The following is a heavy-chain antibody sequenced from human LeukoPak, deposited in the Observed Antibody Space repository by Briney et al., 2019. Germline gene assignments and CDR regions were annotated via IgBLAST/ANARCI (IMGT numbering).Heavy chain of an antibody. J-gene: IGHJ6*03. D-gene: IGHD3-10*01. Sequence: SQTLSLTCAISGDSVSSNSAAWNWIRQSPSRGLEWLGRTYYNSKWYNDYAVSVKSRITINPDTSKNQFSLQLISVTPEDTAVYYCARDSVFYGSGYYYYMDVWGKGTTVTISS. CDR2: TYYNSKWYN. V-gene: IGHV6-1*01. CDR1: GDSVSSNSAA. CDR3: ARDSVFYGSGYYYYMDV.